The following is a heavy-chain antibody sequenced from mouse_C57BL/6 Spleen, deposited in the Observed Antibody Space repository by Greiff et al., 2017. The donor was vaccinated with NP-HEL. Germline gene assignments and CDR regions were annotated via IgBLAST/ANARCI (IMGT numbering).Heavy chain of an antibody. CDR3: ARDDDYDPLWYFDV. Sequence: EVQRVESGGGLVKPGGSLKLSCAASGFTFSSYAMSWVRQTPEKRLEWVATISDGGSYTYYPDNVKGRFTISRDNAKNNLYLQMSHLKSEDTAMYYCARDDDYDPLWYFDVWGTGTTVTVSS. CDR2: ISDGGSYT. J-gene: IGHJ1*03. V-gene: IGHV5-4*01. D-gene: IGHD2-4*01. CDR1: GFTFSSYA.